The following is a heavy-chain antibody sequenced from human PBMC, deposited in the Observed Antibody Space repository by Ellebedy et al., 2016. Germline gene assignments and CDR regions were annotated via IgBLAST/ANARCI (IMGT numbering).Heavy chain of an antibody. CDR3: VSGFRMDV. V-gene: IGHV3-74*01. Sequence: GGSLRLSCAAFGFMFSSYWMHWVRQAPGKGLVWVSRISSDGSSASYADSVKGRFTISRDNAKKTLHLQMNILRAEDTAVYYCVSGFRMDVWGQGTTVTVSS. CDR1: GFMFSSYW. J-gene: IGHJ6*02. CDR2: ISSDGSSA. D-gene: IGHD2/OR15-2a*01.